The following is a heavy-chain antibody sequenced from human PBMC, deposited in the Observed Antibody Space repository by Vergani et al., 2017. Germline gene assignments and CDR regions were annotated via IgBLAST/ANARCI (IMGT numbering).Heavy chain of an antibody. V-gene: IGHV4-59*11. Sequence: QVQLQESGPGLVKPSETLSLTCTVSGGSISSHYWSWIRQPPGKGLEWIGYIYYSGSTNYNPSLKSRVTISVDTSKNQFSLKLSSVTAADTAVYYCARGSHYYYDGMDVWGQGTTVTVSS. CDR2: IYYSGST. CDR1: GGSISSHY. CDR3: ARGSHYYYDGMDV. J-gene: IGHJ6*02.